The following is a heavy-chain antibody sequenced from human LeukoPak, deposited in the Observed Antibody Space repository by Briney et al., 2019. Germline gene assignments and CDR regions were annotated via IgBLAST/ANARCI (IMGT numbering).Heavy chain of an antibody. V-gene: IGHV1-2*06. CDR2: INPNSGGT. Sequence: ASVTVSCTASGYTFTGYYMHWVRQAPGQGLEWMGRINPNSGGTNYAQKFQGRVTMTRDTSISTAYMELSRLRSDDTAVYYCARTSRITGTPYWFDPWGQGTLVTVSS. CDR3: ARTSRITGTPYWFDP. D-gene: IGHD1-7*01. J-gene: IGHJ5*02. CDR1: GYTFTGYY.